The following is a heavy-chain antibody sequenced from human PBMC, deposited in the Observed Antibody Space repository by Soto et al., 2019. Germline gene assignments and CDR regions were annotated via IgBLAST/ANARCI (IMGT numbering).Heavy chain of an antibody. D-gene: IGHD5-18*01. V-gene: IGHV4-31*03. CDR3: EGYSYGPTYAFDI. Sequence: PSETLSLTCTFSGGSISSGGYYWSWIRQHPGKGLEWIGYIYYSGSTYYNPSLKSRVTISVDTSKNQFSLKLSSVTAADTAVYYCEGYSYGPTYAFDIWGQGTMVTVSS. J-gene: IGHJ3*02. CDR1: GGSISSGGYY. CDR2: IYYSGST.